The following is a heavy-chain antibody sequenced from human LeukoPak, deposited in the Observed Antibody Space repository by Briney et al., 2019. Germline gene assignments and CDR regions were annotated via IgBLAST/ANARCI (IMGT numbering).Heavy chain of an antibody. CDR3: ARGTPPPYYFDY. CDR1: GGTFSGYY. CDR2: INHSGST. V-gene: IGHV4-34*01. D-gene: IGHD4-23*01. J-gene: IGHJ4*02. Sequence: SETLSLTCAAYGGTFSGYYWSWIRQPPGKGLEWIGEINHSGSTNYNPSLKSRVTISVDTSKNQFSLKLSSVTAADTAVYYCARGTPPPYYFDYWGQGTLVTVSS.